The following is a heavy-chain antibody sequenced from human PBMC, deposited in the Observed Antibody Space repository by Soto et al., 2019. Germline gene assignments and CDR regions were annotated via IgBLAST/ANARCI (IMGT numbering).Heavy chain of an antibody. D-gene: IGHD3-22*01. J-gene: IGHJ4*02. V-gene: IGHV3-48*01. Sequence: GGSLRLSCAASGFTFSTYSMNWVRQAPGTGLEWVAYISRSSVIHYADSVKGRFTISRDNVKNSLYLQMNSLKIEDTAVYYCTRVQYYQDTSGWLSYFDSWGQGILVTVSS. CDR2: ISRSSVI. CDR3: TRVQYYQDTSGWLSYFDS. CDR1: GFTFSTYS.